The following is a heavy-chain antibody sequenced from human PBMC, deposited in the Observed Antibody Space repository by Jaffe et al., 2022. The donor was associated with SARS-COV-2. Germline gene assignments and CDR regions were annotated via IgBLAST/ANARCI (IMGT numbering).Heavy chain of an antibody. V-gene: IGHV4-59*01. J-gene: IGHJ4*02. CDR3: ASRLDGEFDY. CDR2: IYYSGST. Sequence: QVQLQESGPGLVKPSETLSLTCTVSGGSISSYYWSWIRQPPGKGLEWIGYIYYSGSTNYNPSLKSRVTISVDTSKNQFSLKLSSVTAADTAVYYCASRLDGEFDYWGQGTLVTVSS. D-gene: IGHD3-10*01. CDR1: GGSISSYY.